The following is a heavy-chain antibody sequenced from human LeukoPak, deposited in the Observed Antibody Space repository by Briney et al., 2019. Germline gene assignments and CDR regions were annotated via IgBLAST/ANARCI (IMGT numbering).Heavy chain of an antibody. D-gene: IGHD2-21*02. CDR1: GGSISSAGYF. CDR3: ARNFHGDPVTFYLDY. V-gene: IGHV4-31*03. CDR2: IHHSGST. J-gene: IGHJ4*01. Sequence: PSETLSLTCTVSGGSISSAGYFWTWIRQRPGKGLEWIGYIHHSGSTSYNPSLKSRLTISTDTSKNQFSLKLYSVTAADTAVYYCARNFHGDPVTFYLDYWGHGTLVTVSS.